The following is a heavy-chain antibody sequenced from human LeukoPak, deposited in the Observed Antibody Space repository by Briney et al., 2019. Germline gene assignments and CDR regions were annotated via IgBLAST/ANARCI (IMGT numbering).Heavy chain of an antibody. CDR3: VRGVGVSRFNYFDP. V-gene: IGHV3-30*03. CDR1: GFTFSSSD. J-gene: IGHJ5*02. Sequence: PGGSLRLSCAASGFTFSSSDMHWVRQAPGKGLEWVAVISYDATNKYYADSVKGRFTLSRDNSKNTLYLQTNTLRDEDTAVYYCVRGVGVSRFNYFDPWGQGTLVTVSS. D-gene: IGHD1-26*01. CDR2: ISYDATNK.